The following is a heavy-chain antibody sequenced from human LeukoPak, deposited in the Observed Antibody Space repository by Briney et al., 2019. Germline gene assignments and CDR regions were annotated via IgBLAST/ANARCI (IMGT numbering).Heavy chain of an antibody. CDR2: INHSGST. Sequence: PSETLSLTCAVYGGSFSGYYWSWIRQPPGKGLEWIGEINHSGSTNYNPSLKSRVTMSVDTSKNQFSLKLSSVTAADTAVYYCARGPRPGLLWFGELLSNWFDPWGQGTLVTVSS. J-gene: IGHJ5*02. CDR1: GGSFSGYY. V-gene: IGHV4-34*01. CDR3: ARGPRPGLLWFGELLSNWFDP. D-gene: IGHD3-10*01.